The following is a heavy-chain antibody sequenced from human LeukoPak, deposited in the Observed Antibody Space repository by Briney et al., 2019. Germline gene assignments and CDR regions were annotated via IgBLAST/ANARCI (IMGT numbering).Heavy chain of an antibody. CDR3: ARALGYSGSSHKDFDRYGMDV. J-gene: IGHJ6*02. CDR1: GFTFSSYS. V-gene: IGHV3-48*04. CDR2: ISSSSSTI. D-gene: IGHD1-26*01. Sequence: GGSLRLSCAASGFTFSSYSMNWVRQAPGKGLEWVSYISSSSSTIYYADSVKGRFTISRDNAKNSLYLQMNSLRAEDTAVYYCARALGYSGSSHKDFDRYGMDVWGQGTTVTVSS.